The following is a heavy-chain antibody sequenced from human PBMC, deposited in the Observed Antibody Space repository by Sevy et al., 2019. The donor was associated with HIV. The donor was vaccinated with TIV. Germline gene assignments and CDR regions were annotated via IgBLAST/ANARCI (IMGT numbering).Heavy chain of an antibody. J-gene: IGHJ4*02. CDR1: GFTFSSYG. CDR2: IWYDGSNK. Sequence: GGSLSLSCAASGFTFSSYGMHWVRQAPGKGLEWVAVIWYDGSNKYYADSVKGRLTISRDNSKNTLYLQMNSLRAEDTAGYYCAMNYYDSSGSSFFFDYWGQGTLVTVSS. V-gene: IGHV3-33*01. D-gene: IGHD3-22*01. CDR3: AMNYYDSSGSSFFFDY.